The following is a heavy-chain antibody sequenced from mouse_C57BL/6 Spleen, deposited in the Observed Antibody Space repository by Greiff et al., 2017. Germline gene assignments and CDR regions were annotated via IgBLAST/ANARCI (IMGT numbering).Heavy chain of an antibody. D-gene: IGHD1-1*01. V-gene: IGHV2-4*01. CDR2: IWSGGNT. CDR1: GFSLSSYG. CDR3: TKRGYYGSSLYWYFDV. J-gene: IGHJ1*03. Sequence: VMLVESGPGLVQPSQSLSITCTVSGFSLSSYGVHWVRQPPGKGLVWLGVIWSGGNTDYNAAFISRLSISKDNSRSHVFFKMNSLQADDTAIYYCTKRGYYGSSLYWYFDVWGTGTTVTVSS.